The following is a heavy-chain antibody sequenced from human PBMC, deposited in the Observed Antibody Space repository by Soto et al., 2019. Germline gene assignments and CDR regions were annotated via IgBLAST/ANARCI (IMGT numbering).Heavy chain of an antibody. D-gene: IGHD6-13*01. V-gene: IGHV3-30-3*01. J-gene: IGHJ6*02. CDR3: ARADSSSWYAYYGMDV. Sequence: GGSLRLSCAASGFTFSSYAMHWVRQAPGKGLEWVAVISYDGSNKYYADSVKGRFTISRDNSKNTLYLQMNSLRAEGTAVYYCARADSSSWYAYYGMDVWGQGTTVTVSS. CDR1: GFTFSSYA. CDR2: ISYDGSNK.